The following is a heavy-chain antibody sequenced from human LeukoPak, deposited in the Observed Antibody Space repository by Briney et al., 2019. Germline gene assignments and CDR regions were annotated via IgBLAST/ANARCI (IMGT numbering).Heavy chain of an antibody. CDR2: ISGSGGST. Sequence: PGGSLRLSCLASGFTFSSYAMSWVRQAPGKGLEWVSAISGSGGSTYYADSVKGRFTSSRDNSKNTLYLQMNSLRAEDTAVYYCAREPQYYYDSSGYYYDDAFDIWGQGTMVTVSS. D-gene: IGHD3-22*01. J-gene: IGHJ3*02. CDR1: GFTFSSYA. V-gene: IGHV3-23*01. CDR3: AREPQYYYDSSGYYYDDAFDI.